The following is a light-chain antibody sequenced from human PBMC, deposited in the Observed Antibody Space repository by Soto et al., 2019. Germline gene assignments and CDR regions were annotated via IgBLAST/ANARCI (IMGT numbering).Light chain of an antibody. CDR2: WAS. V-gene: IGKV4-1*01. CDR1: QSVLYSSNNKNY. J-gene: IGKJ5*01. CDR3: QQYYSPPIT. Sequence: DIVMTQSPDSLAVSLGERATINCKSSQSVLYSSNNKNYLAWYQQNPGQPPKLLIYWASTRESGVPDRFSGSGSGTDFTLTISSLQAEDVAVYYCQQYYSPPITFGQGTRLEIK.